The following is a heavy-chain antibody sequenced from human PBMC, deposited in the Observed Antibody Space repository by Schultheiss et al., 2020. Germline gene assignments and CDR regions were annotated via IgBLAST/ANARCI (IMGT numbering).Heavy chain of an antibody. J-gene: IGHJ6*03. V-gene: IGHV3-7*03. D-gene: IGHD3-3*01. CDR1: GFTFSSYW. CDR2: IKQDGSEK. CDR3: ASQGYYDFWSGYFYYYMDV. Sequence: GGSLKISCAASGFTFSSYWMSWVRQAPGKGLEWVANIKQDGSEKYYVDSVKGRFTISRDNAKNSLYLQMNSLRAEDTAVYYCASQGYYDFWSGYFYYYMDVWGKGTTVTVSS.